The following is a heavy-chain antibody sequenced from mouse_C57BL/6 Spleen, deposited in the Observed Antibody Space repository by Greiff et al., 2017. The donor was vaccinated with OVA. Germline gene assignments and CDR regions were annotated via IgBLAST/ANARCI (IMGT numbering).Heavy chain of an antibody. D-gene: IGHD1-1*01. V-gene: IGHV10-1*01. CDR2: LRSKSNNYAT. J-gene: IGHJ2*01. CDR1: GFSFNTYA. Sequence: DVMLVESGGGLVQPKGSLKLSCAASGFSFNTYAMNWVRQAPGKGLEWVARLRSKSNNYATYYADSVKDRFTITRDDSESMLYLQKNNLKTEDTAMYYCVSGSSPYYFDYWGQGTTLTVSS. CDR3: VSGSSPYYFDY.